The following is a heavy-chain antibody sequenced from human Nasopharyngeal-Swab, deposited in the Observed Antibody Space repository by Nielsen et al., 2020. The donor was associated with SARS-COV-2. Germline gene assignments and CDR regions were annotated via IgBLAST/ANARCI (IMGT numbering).Heavy chain of an antibody. CDR1: GGSFSGYY. CDR2: INHGGST. J-gene: IGHJ5*02. V-gene: IGHV4-34*01. Sequence: SETLSLTCAVYGGSFSGYYWTWIRQPPGKGLEWIGEINHGGSTNYTPSLKSRVIMSVDTSKRQFSLSLTSVTAADTAVYYCARGRDIETTFSRYNRFDPWGQGTLVTFSS. CDR3: ARGRDIETTFSRYNRFDP. D-gene: IGHD2/OR15-2a*01.